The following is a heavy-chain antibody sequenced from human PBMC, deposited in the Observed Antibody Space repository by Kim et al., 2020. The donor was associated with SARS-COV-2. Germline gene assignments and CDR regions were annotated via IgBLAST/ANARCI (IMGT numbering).Heavy chain of an antibody. CDR3: ARKKLSYFYYYYGMDV. D-gene: IGHD1-26*01. J-gene: IGHJ6*02. V-gene: IGHV3-48*03. Sequence: VKGRFTISRDNAKNSLYLQMNSLRAEDTAVYYCARKKLSYFYYYYGMDVWGQGTTVTVSS.